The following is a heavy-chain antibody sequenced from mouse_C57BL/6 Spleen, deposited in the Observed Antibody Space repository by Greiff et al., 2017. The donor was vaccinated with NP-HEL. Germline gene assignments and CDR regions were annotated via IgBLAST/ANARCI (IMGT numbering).Heavy chain of an antibody. J-gene: IGHJ4*01. V-gene: IGHV5-16*01. CDR3: ARVHYYGSRYAMDY. Sequence: EVKLMESEGGLVQPGSSMKLSCTASGFTFSDYYMAWVRQVPETGLEWVANINYDGSSTYYLDSLKSRFIISRDNAKNILYLQMSSLKSEDTATYYCARVHYYGSRYAMDYWGQGTSVTVSS. CDR1: GFTFSDYY. CDR2: INYDGSST. D-gene: IGHD1-1*01.